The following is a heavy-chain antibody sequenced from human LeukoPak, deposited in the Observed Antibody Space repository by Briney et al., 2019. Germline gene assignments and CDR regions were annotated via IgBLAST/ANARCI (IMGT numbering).Heavy chain of an antibody. D-gene: IGHD3-10*01. Sequence: GGSLRLSCAASGLIFDDYTMQWVRQAPGEGLEGVSLISGNGADTKYADSVRGRLTISRDNSKNSLLLQMNTQTSEGTALYYVAKGPTIPPYYSSGSYYETKAQFDGWGQGPLVTVSS. CDR1: GLIFDDYT. CDR2: ISGNGADT. CDR3: AKGPTIPPYYSSGSYYETKAQFDG. J-gene: IGHJ4*02. V-gene: IGHV3-43*01.